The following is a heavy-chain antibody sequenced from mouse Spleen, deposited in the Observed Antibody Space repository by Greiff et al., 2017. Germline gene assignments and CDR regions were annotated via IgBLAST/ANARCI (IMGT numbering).Heavy chain of an antibody. Sequence: QVQLKETGPGLVAPSQSLSITCTVSGFSLTSYGVHWVRQPPGKGLEWLVVIWSDGSTNYNSALKSRLSINKDNSKSQVFLKMNSLQTEDTAMYFCVRHIATVVADFYAMDYWGQGTSVTVSS. D-gene: IGHD1-1*01. CDR2: IWSDGST. CDR1: GFSLTSYG. CDR3: VRHIATVVADFYAMDY. V-gene: IGHV2-6-1*01. J-gene: IGHJ4*01.